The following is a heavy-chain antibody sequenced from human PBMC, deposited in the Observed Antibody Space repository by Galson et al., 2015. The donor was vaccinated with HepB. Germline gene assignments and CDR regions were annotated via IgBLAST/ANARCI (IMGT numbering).Heavy chain of an antibody. CDR3: ARDGTCTKNYHMDV. D-gene: IGHD6-13*01. CDR1: GYTFTGYF. V-gene: IGHV1-2*06. CDR2: INPKNGVT. J-gene: IGHJ6*03. Sequence: SVKVSCKASGYTFTGYFVHWVRQAPRQGLEWMGRINPKNGVTNYAPKFHGRVSMTRDTAISTAYMELSSLTSDDTAVYYCARDGTCTKNYHMDVWGKGTTVTVSS.